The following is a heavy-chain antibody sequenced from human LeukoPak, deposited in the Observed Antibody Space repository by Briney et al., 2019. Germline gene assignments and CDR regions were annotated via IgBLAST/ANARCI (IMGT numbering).Heavy chain of an antibody. CDR3: ARVSGSYEYYYMDV. D-gene: IGHD1-26*01. Sequence: GASVKVSCKGSGGTFSSYAISWVRQAPGQGLEWMGGIIPIFGTANYAQKFQGRVTITADESTSTAYMELSSLRSEDTAVYYCARVSGSYEYYYMDVWGKGTTVTVSS. V-gene: IGHV1-69*13. CDR2: IIPIFGTA. CDR1: GGTFSSYA. J-gene: IGHJ6*03.